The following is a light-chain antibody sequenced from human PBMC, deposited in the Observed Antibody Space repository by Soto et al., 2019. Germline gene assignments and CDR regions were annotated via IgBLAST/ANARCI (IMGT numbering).Light chain of an antibody. Sequence: QSALTQPPSASGSPGQSVTISCTGTSSDVGGYNYVSWYQQHPGKAPKLMIYEVSKRPSGVPDRFSGSKSGNTASLTVSGLKGEDEADYYSSSYAGSNNRGTVFGTGTKVAAL. CDR1: SSDVGGYNY. V-gene: IGLV2-8*01. J-gene: IGLJ1*01. CDR3: SSYAGSNNRGTV. CDR2: EVS.